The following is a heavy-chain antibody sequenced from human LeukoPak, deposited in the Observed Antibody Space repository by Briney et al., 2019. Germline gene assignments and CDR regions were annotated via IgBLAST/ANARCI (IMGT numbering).Heavy chain of an antibody. D-gene: IGHD1-7*01. V-gene: IGHV4-34*01. CDR2: INHSGST. J-gene: IGHJ4*02. CDR1: GGSFSGYY. Sequence: SETLSLTCAVYGGSFSGYYWSWIRQPPGKGLEWIGEINHSGSTNYNPFLKSRVTISVDTSKNQFSLKLSSVTAADTAVYYCARKTGTTKGGYFDYWGQGTLVTVSS. CDR3: ARKTGTTKGGYFDY.